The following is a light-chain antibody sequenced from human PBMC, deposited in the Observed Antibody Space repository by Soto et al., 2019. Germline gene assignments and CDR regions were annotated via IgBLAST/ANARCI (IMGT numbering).Light chain of an antibody. CDR1: QSISSW. J-gene: IGKJ1*01. V-gene: IGKV1-5*01. CDR3: QQYNSYQWK. Sequence: DIQMTQSPSTLSASVGDRVTITCRASQSISSWLAWYQQKPGKAPKLLIYDASSLESGVPSRFSGSGSGTEFTLTISSLQPDDLATYYCQQYNSYQWKFGQGTKVNIX. CDR2: DAS.